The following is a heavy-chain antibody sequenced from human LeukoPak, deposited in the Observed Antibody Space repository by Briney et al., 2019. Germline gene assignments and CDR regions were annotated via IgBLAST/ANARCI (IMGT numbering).Heavy chain of an antibody. CDR3: ARDAPTGGGGENFPL. D-gene: IGHD1-1*01. CDR2: IYTSGST. J-gene: IGHJ1*01. V-gene: IGHV4-61*02. Sequence: PSETLSLTCTVSGGSISSGSYYWSWIRQPAGKGLEWIGRIYTSGSTNYNPSLKSRVTISVDTSKNQFSLKLTSVTAADTAVYYCARDAPTGGGGENFPLWGRGTLVTVSS. CDR1: GGSISSGSYY.